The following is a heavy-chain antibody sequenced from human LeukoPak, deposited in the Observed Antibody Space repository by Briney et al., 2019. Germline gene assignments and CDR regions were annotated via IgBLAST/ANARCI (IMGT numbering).Heavy chain of an antibody. CDR1: GGSFSGYY. CDR3: ARRYPGISDRPVDY. J-gene: IGHJ4*02. CDR2: INHSGST. D-gene: IGHD6-6*01. Sequence: PSETLSLTCAVYGGSFSGYYWSWIRQPPGKGLEWIGEINHSGSTNYNPSLKSRVTISVDTSKNQFSLKLSSVTAADTAVYYCARRYPGISDRPVDYWGQGTLVTVYS. V-gene: IGHV4-34*01.